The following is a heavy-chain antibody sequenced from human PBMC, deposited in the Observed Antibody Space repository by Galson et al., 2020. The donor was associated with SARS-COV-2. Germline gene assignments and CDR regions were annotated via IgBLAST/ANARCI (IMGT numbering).Heavy chain of an antibody. D-gene: IGHD4-4*01. J-gene: IGHJ4*02. CDR1: GFSVSSNH. V-gene: IGHV3-53*01. CDR2: IFRGGSI. CDR3: ARDPVDGYSYFDS. Sequence: QAGGSLRLSCAASGFSVSSNHMNWVRQAPGKGLEWVSVIFRGGSIYYADSVKGRFTISRDTSKNTLYLQMNSLRAEDTAIYYCARDPVDGYSYFDSWGQGTLVTVSS.